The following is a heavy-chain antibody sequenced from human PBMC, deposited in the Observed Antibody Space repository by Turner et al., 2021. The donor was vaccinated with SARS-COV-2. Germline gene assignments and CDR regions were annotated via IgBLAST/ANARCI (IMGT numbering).Heavy chain of an antibody. CDR1: GFTVSCNY. J-gene: IGHJ4*02. D-gene: IGHD6-13*01. CDR2: MYSSSST. CDR3: ASSSGYSGSWYLKH. Sequence: DVPLVESAGGLVQSGGSLRLSCAASGFTVSCNYLSWVRQAPGKGLEWVSVMYSSSSTYYADSVKGRFTISRHNSKNTLYLQMNSLRAEDTAVYYCASSSGYSGSWYLKHWGQGTLVTVSS. V-gene: IGHV3-53*04.